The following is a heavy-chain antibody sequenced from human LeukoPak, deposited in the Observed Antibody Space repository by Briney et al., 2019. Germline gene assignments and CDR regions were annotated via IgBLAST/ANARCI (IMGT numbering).Heavy chain of an antibody. Sequence: PGGSLRLSCAVSGFTYRNFGMHWVCQSPGKGLEWVQFINEDGINFYYANFVKGRFTVSRDNSKNTLYLQMNSLESEDTAVYYCVRGPARGYYDGSGYDFDYWGQGTLVTVSS. CDR2: INEDGINF. J-gene: IGHJ4*02. V-gene: IGHV3-30*02. CDR1: GFTYRNFG. CDR3: VRGPARGYYDGSGYDFDY. D-gene: IGHD5-12*01.